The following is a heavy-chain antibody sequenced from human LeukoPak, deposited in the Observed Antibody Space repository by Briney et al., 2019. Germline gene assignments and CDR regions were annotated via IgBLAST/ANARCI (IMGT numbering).Heavy chain of an antibody. V-gene: IGHV4-39*01. Sequence: GSLRLSCAASGFTFSSYSMNWVRQPPGKGLEWIGSIYYSGSTYYNPSLKSRVTISVDTSKNQFSLKLSSVTAADTAVYYCARSSGDSSGYYQYYYFDYWGQGTLVTVSS. CDR2: IYYSGST. CDR3: ARSSGDSSGYYQYYYFDY. D-gene: IGHD3-22*01. CDR1: GFTFSSYSMN. J-gene: IGHJ4*02.